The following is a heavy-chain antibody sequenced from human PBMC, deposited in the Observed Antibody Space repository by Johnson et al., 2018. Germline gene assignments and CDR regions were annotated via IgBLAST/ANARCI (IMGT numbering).Heavy chain of an antibody. D-gene: IGHD6-6*01. CDR2: IAYEGSNK. V-gene: IGHV3-30*03. J-gene: IGHJ1*01. CDR1: GFTFSSYG. CDR3: ARDFVLQH. Sequence: VQLLESGGCVVQPGRSLRLSCAASGFTFSSYGMHWVRQAPGKGLESVAVIAYEGSNKYYADSVKGRFTISRDNSKNTLSLQMNRLRAEDTAVYHCARDFVLQHWGQGTLVTVSS.